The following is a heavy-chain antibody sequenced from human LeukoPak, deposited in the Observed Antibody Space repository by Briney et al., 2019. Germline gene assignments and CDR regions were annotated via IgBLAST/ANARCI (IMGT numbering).Heavy chain of an antibody. CDR1: GFTFSSYW. CDR3: AKTNPSTDYGSGRGYYYYGMDV. V-gene: IGHV3-7*03. D-gene: IGHD3-10*01. CDR2: IKQDGSEK. Sequence: GGSLRLSCAASGFTFSSYWMSWVRQAPGKGLEWVANIKQDGSEKYYVDSVKGRFTISRDNAKNSLYLQMNSLRAEDTAVYYCAKTNPSTDYGSGRGYYYYGMDVWGQGTTVTVSS. J-gene: IGHJ6*02.